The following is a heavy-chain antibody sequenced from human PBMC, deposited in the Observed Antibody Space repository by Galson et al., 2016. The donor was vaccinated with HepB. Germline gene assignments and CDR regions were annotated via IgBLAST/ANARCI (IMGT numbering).Heavy chain of an antibody. J-gene: IGHJ6*02. D-gene: IGHD2-2*01. CDR3: AQFCSTTSCYEAGYYPGMDV. Sequence: SVKVSCKASGGTFSSYTISWVRQAPGQGLEWMGGIIPIFGTTNYAQKFQGRVTVTADESTRTASMDLTSLTSEDTAVYYCAQFCSTTSCYEAGYYPGMDVWGQGTTVTVSS. V-gene: IGHV1-69*13. CDR1: GGTFSSYT. CDR2: IIPIFGTT.